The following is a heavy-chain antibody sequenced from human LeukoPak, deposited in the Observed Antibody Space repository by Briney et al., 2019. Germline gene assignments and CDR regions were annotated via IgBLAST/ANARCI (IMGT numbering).Heavy chain of an antibody. CDR1: GYSFTSYW. J-gene: IGHJ6*03. D-gene: IGHD6-13*01. CDR2: IYPGDSDT. V-gene: IGHV5-51*01. CDR3: ARQYSPEGGYYYYYMDV. Sequence: GESLKISCKGSGYSFTSYWIGWVRQMPGKGLEWMGIIYPGDSDTRYSPSFQGQVTISADKSISTAYLQWSSLKASYTAMYYCARQYSPEGGYYYYYMDVWGKGTTVTVSS.